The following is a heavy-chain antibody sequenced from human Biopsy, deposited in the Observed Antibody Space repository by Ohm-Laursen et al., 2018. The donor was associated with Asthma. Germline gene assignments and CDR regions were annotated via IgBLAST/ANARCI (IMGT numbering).Heavy chain of an antibody. CDR1: GFSLTEDGVS. Sequence: ATQTLTLTCTFSGFSLTEDGVSVGWIRQPPGKALEWLGNIYWDDDKRYSPSLQSRLTITRDTPKDQVVLTMTNMGPVDTGTYYCVHTLVGLKAFDFWGQGTLVTVSS. CDR3: VHTLVGLKAFDF. J-gene: IGHJ4*02. V-gene: IGHV2-5*02. D-gene: IGHD1-26*01. CDR2: IYWDDDK.